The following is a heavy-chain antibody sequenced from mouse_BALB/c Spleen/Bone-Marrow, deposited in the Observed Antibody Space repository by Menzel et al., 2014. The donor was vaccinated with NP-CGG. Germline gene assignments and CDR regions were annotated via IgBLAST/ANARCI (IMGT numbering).Heavy chain of an antibody. Sequence: EVKLVESGGGLVQPGGSLRLSRATSGFTFTDYYMSWVRQPPGKALEWLGFIRNKANGYTTEYSASVKGRFTISRDNSQSILYLQMNALRAEDSATYYCARDIGLRLRFAYWGQGTLVTVSA. CDR3: ARDIGLRLRFAY. V-gene: IGHV7-3*02. D-gene: IGHD1-2*01. J-gene: IGHJ3*01. CDR2: IRNKANGYTT. CDR1: GFTFTDYY.